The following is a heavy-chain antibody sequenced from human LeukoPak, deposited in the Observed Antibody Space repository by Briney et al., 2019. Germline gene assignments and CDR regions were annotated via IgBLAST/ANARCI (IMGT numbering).Heavy chain of an antibody. CDR2: VDHTGIT. CDR1: DDSITMYY. Sequence: KASETLSLTCSVSDDSITMYYWTWIRQPPGKGLEWIGYVDHTGITNFNPSLNGRVSISRDTTNNLFSLRLRSVTAADTAVYFCARGRVSSSTWYSTYYYYFYMDVWGKGTTVTVSS. J-gene: IGHJ6*03. CDR3: ARGRVSSSTWYSTYYYYFYMDV. D-gene: IGHD1-1*01. V-gene: IGHV4-59*01.